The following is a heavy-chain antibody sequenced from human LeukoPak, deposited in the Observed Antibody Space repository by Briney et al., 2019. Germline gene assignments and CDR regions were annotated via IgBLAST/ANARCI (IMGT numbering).Heavy chain of an antibody. D-gene: IGHD3-22*01. CDR1: GGSISSGSYY. CDR2: IYTSGST. Sequence: SETLSLTCTVSGGSISSGSYYWSWIRQPAGKGLEWIGRIYTSGSTNYNPSLKSRVTISVDTSKNQFSLKLSSVTAADTAVYYCARDTRDYHDSSGYYHNWFDPWGQGTLVTVSS. V-gene: IGHV4-61*02. CDR3: ARDTRDYHDSSGYYHNWFDP. J-gene: IGHJ5*02.